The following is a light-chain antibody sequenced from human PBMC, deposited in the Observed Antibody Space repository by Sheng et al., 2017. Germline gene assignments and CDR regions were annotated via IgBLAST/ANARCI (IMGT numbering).Light chain of an antibody. CDR1: QRVSGA. Sequence: EILLTQSPATLSLSPGERATLSCRASQRVSGALAWYRQEPGQAPRLLIYDTSNRATGIPARFSGSGSETVFTLTISSLEPEDFAVYYCQLRNDWPPRGYTFGQGTKLEL. CDR3: QLRNDWPPRGYT. V-gene: IGKV3-11*01. CDR2: DTS. J-gene: IGKJ2*01.